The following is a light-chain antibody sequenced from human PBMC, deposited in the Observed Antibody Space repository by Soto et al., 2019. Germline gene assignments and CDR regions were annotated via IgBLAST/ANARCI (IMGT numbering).Light chain of an antibody. CDR1: QSVRNNY. Sequence: EIVLTQSPGTLSLSPGEIATLSCRASQSVRNNYLAWYQQRPGQAPRLLIYAASSRATGIPDRFSGSGSGTDFTLTISRLEPEDFAVYYCQQYGTSPRTFGQGTKVDIK. V-gene: IGKV3-20*01. CDR2: AAS. CDR3: QQYGTSPRT. J-gene: IGKJ1*01.